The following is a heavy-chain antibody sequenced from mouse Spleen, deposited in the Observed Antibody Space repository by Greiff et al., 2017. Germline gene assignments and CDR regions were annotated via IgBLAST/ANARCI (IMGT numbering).Heavy chain of an antibody. V-gene: IGHV5-9-1*01. CDR1: GFTFSSYA. D-gene: IGHD2-1*01. J-gene: IGHJ2*01. CDR2: ISSGGSYT. CDR3: ARGDLIYYGNSY. Sequence: EVKLVESGGGLVKPGGSLKLSCAASGFTFSSYAMSWVRQTPEKRLEWVATISSGGSYTYYPDSVKGRFTISRDNAKNTLYLQMSSLRSEDTAMYYCARGDLIYYGNSYWGQGTTLTVSS.